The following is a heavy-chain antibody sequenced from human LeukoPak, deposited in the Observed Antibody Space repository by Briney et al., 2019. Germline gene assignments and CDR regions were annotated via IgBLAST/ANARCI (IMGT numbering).Heavy chain of an antibody. CDR2: ISASGGST. V-gene: IGHV3-23*01. J-gene: IGHJ1*01. CDR3: AKDISGLPEYFQH. CDR1: GFTFSNYA. Sequence: GGSLRLSCAASGFTFSNYAMSWVRQAPGKGLEWSSGISASGGSTYYADSVKGRFTISRDNSKNTLYLQMNSLRAEDTAVYYCAKDISGLPEYFQHWGQGTLVTVSS. D-gene: IGHD3-10*01.